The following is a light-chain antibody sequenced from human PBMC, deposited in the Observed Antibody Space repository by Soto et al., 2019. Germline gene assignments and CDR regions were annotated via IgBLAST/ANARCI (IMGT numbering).Light chain of an antibody. J-gene: IGLJ3*02. V-gene: IGLV3-21*02. CDR1: NIGVKS. CDR3: QLWDTDSDHQV. Sequence: SYELTQPPSVSLAPGQTARITCGGRNIGVKSVHWYHQKPGQAPVLIVFDDSDRPSGIPGRFSGSNSGDTATLTISRVEAGDEADYYCQLWDTDSDHQVFGGGTKLTVL. CDR2: DDS.